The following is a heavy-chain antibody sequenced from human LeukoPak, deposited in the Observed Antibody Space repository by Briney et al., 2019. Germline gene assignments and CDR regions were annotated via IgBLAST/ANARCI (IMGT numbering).Heavy chain of an antibody. CDR2: IKQDGSEK. J-gene: IGHJ5*02. Sequence: PWGSLRLSCAASGFTFSSYWMSWVRQAPGKGLEWVANIKQDGSEKYYVDSVKGRFTISRDNAKNSLYLQMNSLRAEDTAVYYCARDGLPATVANWFDPWGQGTLVTVSS. D-gene: IGHD2-15*01. V-gene: IGHV3-7*01. CDR1: GFTFSSYW. CDR3: ARDGLPATVANWFDP.